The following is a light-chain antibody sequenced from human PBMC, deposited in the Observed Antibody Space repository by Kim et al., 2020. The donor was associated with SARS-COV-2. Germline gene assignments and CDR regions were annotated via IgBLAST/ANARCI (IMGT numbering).Light chain of an antibody. Sequence: GVTISCSASSPNIVRNYVMWYHQLPGTAPKLLIFTNKQRPSGVPDRFSGSKSGTSASLAISGLRSEDEADYYCATWDDSLSGRVFGGGTQLTVL. CDR3: ATWDDSLSGRV. V-gene: IGLV1-47*02. CDR2: TNK. J-gene: IGLJ2*01. CDR1: SPNIVRNY.